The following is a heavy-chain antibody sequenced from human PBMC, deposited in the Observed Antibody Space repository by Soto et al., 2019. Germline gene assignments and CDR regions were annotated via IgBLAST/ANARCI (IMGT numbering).Heavy chain of an antibody. J-gene: IGHJ4*02. CDR3: VRALAAVQE. V-gene: IGHV4-34*01. CDR1: GGSFSGYY. CDR2: ITRSGST. D-gene: IGHD6-13*01. Sequence: SETLSLTCAVYGGSFSGYYWSWIRQPPGKGLEWIGEITRSGSTNYNPSLKSRVTISVDTSKQLFSLSLTSVTAADTAVYFCVRALAAVQEWGQRTLVPVSS.